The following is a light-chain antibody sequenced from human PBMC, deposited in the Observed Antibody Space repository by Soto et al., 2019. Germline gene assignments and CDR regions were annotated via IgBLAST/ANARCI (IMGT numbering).Light chain of an antibody. J-gene: IGLJ3*02. CDR2: GSA. CDR1: SSNIGAGYD. V-gene: IGLV1-40*01. CDR3: QSYDGSLRGSL. Sequence: QSVLTQPPSVSGAPGQRVTISCTGSSSNIGAGYDVHWYQHLPGTAPKLLIYGSANRPPGVPDRISGSKSGTSASLVITGLQAEDEADYYCQSYDGSLRGSLFGGGTKLTVL.